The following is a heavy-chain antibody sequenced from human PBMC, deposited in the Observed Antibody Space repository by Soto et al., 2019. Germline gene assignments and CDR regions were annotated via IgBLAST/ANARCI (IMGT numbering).Heavy chain of an antibody. Sequence: ASVKFSCKVSGYTLTELSMHWVRQAPGKGLEWMGGFDPEDGETIYAQKFQGRVTMTEDTSTDTAYMELSSLRSEDTAVYYCATDQGYSGYDFAFDIWGQGTMVTVSS. CDR2: FDPEDGET. J-gene: IGHJ3*02. V-gene: IGHV1-24*01. D-gene: IGHD5-12*01. CDR1: GYTLTELS. CDR3: ATDQGYSGYDFAFDI.